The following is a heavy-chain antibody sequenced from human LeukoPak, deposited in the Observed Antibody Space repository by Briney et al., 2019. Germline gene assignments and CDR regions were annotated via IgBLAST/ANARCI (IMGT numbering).Heavy chain of an antibody. CDR1: SYSISSANY. V-gene: IGHV4-38-2*02. J-gene: IGHJ4*02. CDR2: MYHSGST. Sequence: SETLSLTCTVSSYSISSANYWGWIRQPPGKGLEWIGSMYHSGSTYYNPSLKSRVTISVDTSENQFSLKLTSVTAADTAVYYCARLPTVTFFDYWGQGTLVTVSS. CDR3: ARLPTVTFFDY. D-gene: IGHD4-17*01.